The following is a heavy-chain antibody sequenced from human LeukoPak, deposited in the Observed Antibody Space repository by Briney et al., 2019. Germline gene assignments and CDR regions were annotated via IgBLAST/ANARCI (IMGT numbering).Heavy chain of an antibody. CDR1: GGSFSGYY. V-gene: IGHV4-34*01. J-gene: IGHJ4*02. CDR2: INHSGTT. D-gene: IGHD5-24*01. Sequence: PSETLSLTCAVYGGSFSGYYWGWIRQPPGKGLEWIGEINHSGTTNYNPSLKSRVTISVDTSKNQFSLKMSSVTAADTAVYYCARGRDPYWGQGTLVTVSS. CDR3: ARGRDPY.